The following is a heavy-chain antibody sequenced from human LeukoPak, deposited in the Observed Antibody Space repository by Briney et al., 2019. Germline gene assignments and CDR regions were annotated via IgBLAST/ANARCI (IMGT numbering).Heavy chain of an antibody. CDR2: IYSGGST. D-gene: IGHD1-26*01. CDR1: GFIVSSNY. V-gene: IGHV3-66*01. Sequence: PGGSLRLSCVVSGFIVSSNYMSWVRQAPGKGLEWVSVIYSGGSTYYADSVKGRFTISRDNSKNTLYLQMNSLRAEDTAVYYCARGGSDRYSGSYSLDYWGQGTLVTVSS. CDR3: ARGGSDRYSGSYSLDY. J-gene: IGHJ4*02.